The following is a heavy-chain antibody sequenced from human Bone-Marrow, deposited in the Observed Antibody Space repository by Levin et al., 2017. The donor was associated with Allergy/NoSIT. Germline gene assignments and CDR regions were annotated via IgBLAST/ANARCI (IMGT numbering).Heavy chain of an antibody. J-gene: IGHJ4*02. D-gene: IGHD3-10*01. CDR1: GFTFNVFA. CDR3: AKARGTGSGTHIFDS. CDR2: ISFDGTLT. Sequence: QTGGSLRLSCAASGFTFNVFAIHWVRQAPGKGLEWVASISFDGTLTYYGDSVKGRLTLSRDNFKKTLSLQMNSLRPEDTGVYFCAKARGTGSGTHIFDSWGQGTLVAVSS. V-gene: IGHV3-30*18.